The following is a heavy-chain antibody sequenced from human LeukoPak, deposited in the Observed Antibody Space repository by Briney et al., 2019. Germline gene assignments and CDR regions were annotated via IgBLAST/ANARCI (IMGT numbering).Heavy chain of an antibody. J-gene: IGHJ4*02. CDR1: GFTVSSNY. Sequence: GGSLRLSCAASGFTVSSNYMSWVRQAPGKGLEWVSVIYSGGSTYYADSVKGRFTISRDSSKNTLYLQMNSLRAEDTAVYYCARGKGYSSSSPFDYWGQGTLVTVSS. V-gene: IGHV3-53*01. CDR3: ARGKGYSSSSPFDY. D-gene: IGHD6-6*01. CDR2: IYSGGST.